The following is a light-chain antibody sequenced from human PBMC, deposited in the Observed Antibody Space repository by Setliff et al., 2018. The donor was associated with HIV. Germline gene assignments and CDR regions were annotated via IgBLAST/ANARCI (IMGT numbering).Light chain of an antibody. Sequence: DIQMTQSPSSLSAAIGDRVTITCRASQAITNNYLAWYQQKPGKVPKLLINAASTLQSGVPSRFSGSGSGTDFTLTISSLQPEDFASYYCQNYDNAPLTVGGGTKVDIK. CDR1: QAITNNY. V-gene: IGKV1-27*01. CDR3: QNYDNAPLT. J-gene: IGKJ4*01. CDR2: AAS.